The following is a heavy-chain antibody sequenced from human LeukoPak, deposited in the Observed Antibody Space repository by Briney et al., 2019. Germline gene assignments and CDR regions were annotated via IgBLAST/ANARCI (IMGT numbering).Heavy chain of an antibody. CDR2: ISSSSSYI. CDR1: GFTYTSYS. CDR3: ARLYDILTGAFDY. D-gene: IGHD3-9*01. V-gene: IGHV3-21*01. Sequence: GGSLRLSCAASGFTYTSYSMNWVRQAPGKGLEWVSSISSSSSYIYYADSVKGRFTISRDNAKNSLYLQMSSLRAEDTAIYYCARLYDILTGAFDYWGQGTLVTVSS. J-gene: IGHJ4*02.